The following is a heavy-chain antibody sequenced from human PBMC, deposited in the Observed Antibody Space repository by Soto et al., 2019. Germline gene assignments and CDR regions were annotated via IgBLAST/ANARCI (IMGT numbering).Heavy chain of an antibody. V-gene: IGHV1-69*02. J-gene: IGHJ2*01. CDR2: IIPILGIA. D-gene: IGHD6-25*01. CDR1: GGTFSSYT. Sequence: QVQLVQSGAEVKKPGSSVKVSCNASGGTFSSYTISWVRQAPGQGLEWMGRIIPILGIANYAQKFQGRVTITADKSTSTAYMELSSLRTEDTAVYYCARAPAAHHWYFDLWGRGTLVTVSS. CDR3: ARAPAAHHWYFDL.